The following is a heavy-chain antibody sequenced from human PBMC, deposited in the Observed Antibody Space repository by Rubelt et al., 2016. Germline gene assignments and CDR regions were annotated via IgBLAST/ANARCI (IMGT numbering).Heavy chain of an antibody. CDR2: IYSGGST. CDR3: ARLAPGNSYGPFDY. J-gene: IGHJ4*02. V-gene: IGHV3-66*04. Sequence: CGGGLVQPGGSLRLSCAASGFTVSSNHMSWVRQAPGKGLEWGSLIYSGGSTYYADYVKGRFTISRDNSKNTVYLQMNSLRAEDTAVYYWARLAPGNSYGPFDYWGQGTLVTVSS. D-gene: IGHD5-18*01. CDR1: GFTVSSNH.